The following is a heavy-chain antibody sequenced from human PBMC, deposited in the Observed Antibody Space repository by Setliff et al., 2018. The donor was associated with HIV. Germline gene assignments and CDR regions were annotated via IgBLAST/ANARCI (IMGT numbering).Heavy chain of an antibody. J-gene: IGHJ3*02. CDR1: GGSISSYY. CDR3: ARRVTGTTPRNAFDI. CDR2: IYTSGST. V-gene: IGHV4-4*09. Sequence: SETLSLTCTVSGGSISSYYWSWIRQPPGKGLEWIGYIYTSGSTNYNPSLKSRVTISVDTSKNQFSLKLSSGTAADTAVYYCARRVTGTTPRNAFDIWGQGTMVTVSS. D-gene: IGHD1-7*01.